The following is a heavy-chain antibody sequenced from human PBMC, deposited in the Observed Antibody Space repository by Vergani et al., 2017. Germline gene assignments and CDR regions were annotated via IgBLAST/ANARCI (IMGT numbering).Heavy chain of an antibody. CDR2: ISSSSSTI. CDR3: AREYYDFWSGYYYGWFDP. V-gene: IGHV3-48*01. J-gene: IGHJ5*02. D-gene: IGHD3-3*01. Sequence: EVQLVESGGGLVQPGGSLRLSCAASGFTFSSYSMNWVRQAPGKGLEWVSYISSSSSTIYYAESVKGRFTISRDNAKNSLYLQMNSLRAEDTAVYYCAREYYDFWSGYYYGWFDPWGQGTLVTVSS. CDR1: GFTFSSYS.